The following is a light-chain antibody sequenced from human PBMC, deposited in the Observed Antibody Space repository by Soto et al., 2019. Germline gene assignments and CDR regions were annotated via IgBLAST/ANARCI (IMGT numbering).Light chain of an antibody. J-gene: IGLJ1*01. CDR3: YSYAGSHNV. CDR1: SSNIGAGYD. V-gene: IGLV1-40*01. Sequence: QSVLTQPPSVSGAPGQRVIISCTGSSSNIGAGYDVHWYQQLPGTAPRLLIYDNNNRPSGVPARFSVSKSDTSASLAITGLQPEDEADYYCYSYAGSHNVFGTGTKLTVL. CDR2: DNN.